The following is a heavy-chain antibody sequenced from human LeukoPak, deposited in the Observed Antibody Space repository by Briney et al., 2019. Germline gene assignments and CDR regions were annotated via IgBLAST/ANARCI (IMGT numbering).Heavy chain of an antibody. CDR3: ARSGGSYHDY. CDR2: IYYSGST. J-gene: IGHJ4*02. D-gene: IGHD1-26*01. V-gene: IGHV4-59*08. CDR1: GGSISSHY. Sequence: SETLSLTCTVSGGSISSHYWSWIRQPPGKGLEWIGYIYYSGSTIYNPSPKSRVTISVDTSKNQFSLKLSSVTAADTAVYYCARSGGSYHDYWGQGTLVTVSS.